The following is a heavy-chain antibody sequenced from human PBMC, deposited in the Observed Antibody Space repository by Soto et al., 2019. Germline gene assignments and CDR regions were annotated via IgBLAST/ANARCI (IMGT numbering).Heavy chain of an antibody. Sequence: PGGSLRLSCAASGFTFSSYAMSWVRQAPGKGLEWVSAISGSGGSTYYADSVKGRFTISRDNSKNTLYLQMNSLRAEDTAVYYCAKSPKITSWYLAPDAFDIWGQGTMVTVSS. D-gene: IGHD2-2*01. V-gene: IGHV3-23*01. J-gene: IGHJ3*02. CDR3: AKSPKITSWYLAPDAFDI. CDR1: GFTFSSYA. CDR2: ISGSGGST.